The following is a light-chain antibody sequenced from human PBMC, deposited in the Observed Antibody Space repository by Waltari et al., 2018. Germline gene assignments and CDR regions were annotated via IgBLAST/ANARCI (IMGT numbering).Light chain of an antibody. Sequence: SVLTQPPSASGTPGQRVTISCTGSSSNIGGNVVNWYQQLPGKAPTLLIYRIGLRPSGVPDRFSGSKAGNSASLAISGLQSADEGDYYCAAWDDSLHGHWVFGGGTKVTVL. CDR2: RIG. J-gene: IGLJ3*02. V-gene: IGLV1-44*01. CDR3: AAWDDSLHGHWV. CDR1: SSNIGGNV.